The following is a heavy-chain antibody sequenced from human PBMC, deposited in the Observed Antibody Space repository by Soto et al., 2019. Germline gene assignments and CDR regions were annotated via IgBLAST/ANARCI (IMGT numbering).Heavy chain of an antibody. J-gene: IGHJ4*02. CDR3: ARDGVGATSYYFDY. D-gene: IGHD1-26*01. CDR2: ITPIFGTA. V-gene: IGHV1-69*13. Sequence: SVKVSCKASGGTFSSYAISWVRQAPGQGLEWMGGITPIFGTANYAQKFQGRVTITADESTSTAYMELSSLRSEDTAVYYCARDGVGATSYYFDYWGQGTLVTAPQ. CDR1: GGTFSSYA.